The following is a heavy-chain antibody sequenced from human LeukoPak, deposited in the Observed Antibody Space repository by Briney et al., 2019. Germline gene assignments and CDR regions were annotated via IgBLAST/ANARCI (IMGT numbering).Heavy chain of an antibody. V-gene: IGHV3-30*18. CDR2: ISYDGSNK. CDR3: AKDQKPSYSSGWFDY. CDR1: GFTFSSYG. D-gene: IGHD6-19*01. Sequence: GGSLRLSCAASGFTFSSYGMHWVRQAPGKGLEWVAVISYDGSNKYYADSVKGRFTISRDNSKNTLYLQMSSLRAEDTAVYYCAKDQKPSYSSGWFDYWGQGTLVTVSS. J-gene: IGHJ5*01.